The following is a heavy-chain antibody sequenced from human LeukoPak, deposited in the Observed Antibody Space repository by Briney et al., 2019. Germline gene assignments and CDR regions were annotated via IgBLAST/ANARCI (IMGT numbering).Heavy chain of an antibody. CDR1: GFTFTNYD. Sequence: PGGSLRLSCAASGFTFTNYDMHWVRQAPGKGLEWVALIRYDGSDKYYTDSVKGRFIISRDNSKNTLYLQMNSLRAEDTAVYYCAKDRSYEFWGQGTLVTVSS. D-gene: IGHD3-22*01. J-gene: IGHJ4*02. V-gene: IGHV3-30*02. CDR3: AKDRSYEF. CDR2: IRYDGSDK.